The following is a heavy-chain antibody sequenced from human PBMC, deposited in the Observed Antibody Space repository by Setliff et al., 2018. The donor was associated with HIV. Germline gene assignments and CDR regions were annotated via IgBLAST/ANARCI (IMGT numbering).Heavy chain of an antibody. Sequence: GGSLRLSCAASGFSFNTYGMEWVRQSPGKGLEWVAFIRFDGSKTYYAESVKGRFTISRDNSKNTLYLHMISLGAEDTAVYHCAKRYFQSSGSYYVDYQSYMDVWGKGTTVTVSS. CDR1: GFSFNTYG. CDR3: AKRYFQSSGSYYVDYQSYMDV. J-gene: IGHJ6*03. V-gene: IGHV3-30*02. CDR2: IRFDGSKT. D-gene: IGHD3-22*01.